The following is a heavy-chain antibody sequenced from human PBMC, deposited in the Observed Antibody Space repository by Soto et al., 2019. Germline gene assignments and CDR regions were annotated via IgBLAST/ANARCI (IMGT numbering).Heavy chain of an antibody. V-gene: IGHV1-69*08. CDR3: ARDVGLGPVTVSTHVDY. D-gene: IGHD4-17*01. CDR1: GGTFSNYT. CDR2: IIPILDIA. Sequence: QVQLVQSGAEVKKPGSSVKVSCKASGGTFSNYTITWVRQAPGQGLEWMGRIIPILDIANYAKKFQGRVTITADKSTSTAYMELSSLRSEDTAVYYCARDVGLGPVTVSTHVDYWGQVTLVIVSS. J-gene: IGHJ4*02.